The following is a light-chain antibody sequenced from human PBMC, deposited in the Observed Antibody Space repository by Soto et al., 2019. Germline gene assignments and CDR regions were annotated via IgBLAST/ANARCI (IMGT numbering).Light chain of an antibody. V-gene: IGKV1-12*01. J-gene: IGKJ4*01. Sequence: DIQMTQSPSSLSVSVGDRVTITCQASQGISRWLAWYQQKPGKAPKLLIYAASSLQSGVPSRFSGSGSGTDFTRTISSLQPEDVATYYCQQANSFTLTFGGGTKVDIK. CDR2: AAS. CDR1: QGISRW. CDR3: QQANSFTLT.